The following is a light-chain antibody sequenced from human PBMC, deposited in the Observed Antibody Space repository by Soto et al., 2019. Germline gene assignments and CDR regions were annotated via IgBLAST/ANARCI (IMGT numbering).Light chain of an antibody. Sequence: EVVMTQSPATLSVSPGESATLSCRASQSVTSNLAWYQQKPGQPPRLLIYDASTRATGIQARFSGSGSGTDFTLTISSLQSEDFAVYYCQQYNNWPPLTFGGGTKVEIK. CDR2: DAS. CDR3: QQYNNWPPLT. J-gene: IGKJ4*01. CDR1: QSVTSN. V-gene: IGKV3-15*01.